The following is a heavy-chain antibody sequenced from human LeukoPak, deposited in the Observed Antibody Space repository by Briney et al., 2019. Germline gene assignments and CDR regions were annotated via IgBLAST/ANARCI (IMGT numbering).Heavy chain of an antibody. CDR1: GGSISSYY. J-gene: IGHJ4*02. D-gene: IGHD4-17*01. Sequence: SETLSLTCTVSGGSISSYYWSWIRQPPGKGLEWIGYIYYSGSTNYNPSLKSRVTISVDTSKNQFSLKLSSVTAADTAVYYCARASDYGDYFFDYWGQGTLVTVSS. CDR3: ARASDYGDYFFDY. V-gene: IGHV4-59*01. CDR2: IYYSGST.